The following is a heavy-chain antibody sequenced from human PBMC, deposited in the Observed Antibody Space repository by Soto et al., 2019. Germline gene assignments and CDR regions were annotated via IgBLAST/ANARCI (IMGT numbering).Heavy chain of an antibody. J-gene: IGHJ6*03. CDR1: GFTFSSYA. CDR3: SRLTRPVVPAAILSSSSRPPTRGGYYYYYMDV. Sequence: EVQLLESGGGLVQPGGSLRLSCAASGFTFSSYAMSWVRQAPGKGLEWVSAISGSGGSTYYADSVKGRFTISRDNSKNTLYLQTNSLRAEDTAVYYCSRLTRPVVPAAILSSSSRPPTRGGYYYYYMDVWGKGTTVTVSS. D-gene: IGHD2-2*01. CDR2: ISGSGGST. V-gene: IGHV3-23*01.